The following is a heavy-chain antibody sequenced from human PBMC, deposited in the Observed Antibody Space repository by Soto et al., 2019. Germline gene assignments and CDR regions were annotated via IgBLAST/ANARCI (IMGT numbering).Heavy chain of an antibody. CDR2: ISGSGGTT. Sequence: EVQLLESGGGLVQPGGSLRLSCAASGFTFSSYAMSWVHQAPGKGLEWVSAISGSGGTTYYADSVKGRFTFSRDNSKNTLYLQMNSLRAEDTAVYYCAKPANGWFSAFDIWGQGTMVTVSS. CDR1: GFTFSSYA. V-gene: IGHV3-23*01. J-gene: IGHJ3*02. D-gene: IGHD6-19*01. CDR3: AKPANGWFSAFDI.